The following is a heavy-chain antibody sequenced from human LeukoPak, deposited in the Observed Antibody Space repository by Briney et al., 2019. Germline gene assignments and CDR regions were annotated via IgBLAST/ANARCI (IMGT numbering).Heavy chain of an antibody. CDR2: IYDSGST. J-gene: IGHJ3*02. D-gene: IGHD6-19*01. Sequence: SETLSLTCNVSGGSISSHYWSWIRQPPGKGLEWIGDIYDSGSTNYNPSLKSRVTILVDTSKNQFSLKVSSVTAADTAVYYCARTYSSGWYEGAFDIWGQGTMVTVSS. CDR3: ARTYSSGWYEGAFDI. V-gene: IGHV4-59*11. CDR1: GGSISSHY.